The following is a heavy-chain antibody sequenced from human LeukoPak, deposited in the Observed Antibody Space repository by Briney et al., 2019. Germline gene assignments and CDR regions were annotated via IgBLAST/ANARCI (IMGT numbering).Heavy chain of an antibody. J-gene: IGHJ4*02. D-gene: IGHD3-3*01. CDR2: ISGSGGST. CDR1: AFTFSSYA. V-gene: IGHV3-23*01. Sequence: GGSLRLSCRTSAFTFSSYAMSWVRQAPGKGLEWVSSISGSGGSTYYTESVKGRFTISRDNSKNTLYLQMNSLRAEDTAVYYCAKDERRITIFGVASNYWGQGTLVTVSA. CDR3: AKDERRITIFGVASNY.